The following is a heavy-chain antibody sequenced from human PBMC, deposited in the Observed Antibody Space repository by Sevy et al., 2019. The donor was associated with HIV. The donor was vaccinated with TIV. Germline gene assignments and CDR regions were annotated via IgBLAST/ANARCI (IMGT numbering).Heavy chain of an antibody. D-gene: IGHD4-17*01. J-gene: IGHJ5*02. V-gene: IGHV3-48*02. Sequence: GGSLRLSCAASGFTFSSSIINWVRQAPGKGLEWVSSISGTGSTIYYADSVKGRFTISRDNAKNSLYLQIHSLRDEDTAVYYCARSDYGDYVGWFDPWGQGTLVTVSS. CDR1: GFTFSSSI. CDR3: ARSDYGDYVGWFDP. CDR2: ISGTGSTI.